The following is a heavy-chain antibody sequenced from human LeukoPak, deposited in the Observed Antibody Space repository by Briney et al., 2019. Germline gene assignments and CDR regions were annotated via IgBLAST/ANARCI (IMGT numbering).Heavy chain of an antibody. J-gene: IGHJ4*02. CDR3: ARGRLLPPRGSYYFDY. D-gene: IGHD2/OR15-2a*01. Sequence: SETLSLTCAGYGGSFSGYYWSWIRQPPGKGLEWIGEINHSGSTNYNPSLKSRVTVSVDTSKNQFSLKLSSVTAADTAVYYCARGRLLPPRGSYYFDYWGQGTLVTVSS. V-gene: IGHV4-34*01. CDR2: INHSGST. CDR1: GGSFSGYY.